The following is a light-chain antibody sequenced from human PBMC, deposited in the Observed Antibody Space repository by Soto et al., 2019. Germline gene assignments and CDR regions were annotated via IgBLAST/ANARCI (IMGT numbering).Light chain of an antibody. J-gene: IGKJ3*01. V-gene: IGKV3-15*01. Sequence: EIVMTQSPATLSVSPGERAILSCRVSQSVRSNLAWYQQKPGQAPRLLIYGASTRATGIPARFGGSWSGTEFTLTINSLQSEDFAVYYCHQDNNWSSFTFGPGTKVDIK. CDR3: HQDNNWSSFT. CDR1: QSVRSN. CDR2: GAS.